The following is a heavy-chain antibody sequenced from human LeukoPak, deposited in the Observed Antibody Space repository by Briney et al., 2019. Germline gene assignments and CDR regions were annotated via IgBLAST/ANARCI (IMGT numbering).Heavy chain of an antibody. CDR1: GASISDYY. Sequence: SETLSLTCTVSGASISDYYWSWIRQPPGKGLEWIGYIHYSGTTNYNPSLKSRVTISVDMSKNQFSLKLSSVTAADTAVYYCARGHRGLGYWGQGTLVIVSS. J-gene: IGHJ4*02. CDR2: IHYSGTT. CDR3: ARGHRGLGY. D-gene: IGHD3-16*01. V-gene: IGHV4-59*01.